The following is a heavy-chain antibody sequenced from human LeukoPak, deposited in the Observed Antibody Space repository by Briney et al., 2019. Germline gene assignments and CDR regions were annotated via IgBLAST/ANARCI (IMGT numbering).Heavy chain of an antibody. J-gene: IGHJ3*02. Sequence: GWSLRLSCAASGFTFSNAWMSWVRQAPGKGREWVGRINCKTDGRTLDYAAPVKGRFTISRDDSKNTLYLQMNSLKTEDTDVYYCTTAPRGYCSGGSCSFAFDIWGQGTMVTVS. V-gene: IGHV3-15*01. CDR2: INCKTDGRTL. D-gene: IGHD2-15*01. CDR3: TTAPRGYCSGGSCSFAFDI. CDR1: GFTFSNAW.